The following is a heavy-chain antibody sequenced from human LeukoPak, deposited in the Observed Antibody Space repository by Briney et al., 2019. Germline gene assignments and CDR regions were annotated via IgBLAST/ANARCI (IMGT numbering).Heavy chain of an antibody. J-gene: IGHJ1*01. Sequence: SQTLSLTCTVSGGSISSGSYYWSWIRQPAGKGLEWIGRIYTSGSTNYNPSLKSRVTISVDTSKNQFSLKLSSVTAADTAVYYCARDYSGHWGQGTLVTVSS. CDR1: GGSISSGSYY. CDR2: IYTSGST. D-gene: IGHD2-21*01. V-gene: IGHV4-61*02. CDR3: ARDYSGH.